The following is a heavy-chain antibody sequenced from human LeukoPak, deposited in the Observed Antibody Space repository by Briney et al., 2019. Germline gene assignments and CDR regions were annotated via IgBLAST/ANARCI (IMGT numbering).Heavy chain of an antibody. CDR3: ARGSLAVAAGY. J-gene: IGHJ4*02. V-gene: IGHV3-53*01. Sequence: AGGSLRLSCAASGFTVSSNYMSWVRQAPGKGLEWVSEIYSDGSTYYAASVKGRFSISRDNSKNTVYLQMNSLRAEDTAVYYCARGSLAVAAGYWGQGTLVTVSS. CDR2: IYSDGST. D-gene: IGHD6-19*01. CDR1: GFTVSSNY.